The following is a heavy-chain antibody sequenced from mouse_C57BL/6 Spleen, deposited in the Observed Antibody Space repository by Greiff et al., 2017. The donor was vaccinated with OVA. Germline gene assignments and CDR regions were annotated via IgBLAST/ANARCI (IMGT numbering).Heavy chain of an antibody. V-gene: IGHV1-26*01. CDR1: GYTFTDYY. J-gene: IGHJ3*01. D-gene: IGHD1-1*01. CDR3: ARPLYYGSSYGAY. CDR2: INPNNGGT. Sequence: EVQLQQSGPELVKPGASVKISCKASGYTFTDYYMNWVKQSHGKSLEWIGDINPNNGGTSYNQKFKGKATLTVDKSSSTAYMELRSLTSEDSAVYYGARPLYYGSSYGAYWGQGTLVTVSA.